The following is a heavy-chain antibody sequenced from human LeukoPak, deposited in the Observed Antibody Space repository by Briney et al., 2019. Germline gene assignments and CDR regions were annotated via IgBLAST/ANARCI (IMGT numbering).Heavy chain of an antibody. CDR2: ISSSSSYI. D-gene: IGHD3-22*01. CDR1: GFTFSSYE. V-gene: IGHV3-21*04. Sequence: GGSLRLSCAASGFTFSSYEMNWVRQAPGKGLEWVSSISSSSSYIYYADSVKGRFTISRDNARKSLYLQMNSLRAEDTAVYYCAKTPSFTMIVVVINDAFDIWGQGTMVTVSS. CDR3: AKTPSFTMIVVVINDAFDI. J-gene: IGHJ3*02.